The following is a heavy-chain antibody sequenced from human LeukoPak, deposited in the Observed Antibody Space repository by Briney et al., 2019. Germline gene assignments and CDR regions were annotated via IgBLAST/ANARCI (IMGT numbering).Heavy chain of an antibody. Sequence: SETLSLTCTVSGGSISNYYWSWIRQPPGKGLEWIGYIHYSGRTNYNPSLKSRLTISVDTSRNQFSLKLSSVTAADTAVYYCARGGVIRAPDFDYWGQGTLVTVSS. D-gene: IGHD3-16*02. CDR2: IHYSGRT. J-gene: IGHJ4*02. V-gene: IGHV4-59*01. CDR1: GGSISNYY. CDR3: ARGGVIRAPDFDY.